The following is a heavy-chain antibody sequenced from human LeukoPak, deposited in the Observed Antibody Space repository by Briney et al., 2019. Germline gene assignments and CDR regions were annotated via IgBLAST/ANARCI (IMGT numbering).Heavy chain of an antibody. Sequence: GGSLRLSCAASGFTFSNYNMNWVRQAPGKGLEWVSSISTSSSYIYYADSVKGRFTISRDNSKNTLYLRMNSLRAEDTAVYYCAKGYGWEASYYYYYMDVWGKGTTVTISS. D-gene: IGHD1-26*01. V-gene: IGHV3-21*01. CDR3: AKGYGWEASYYYYYMDV. J-gene: IGHJ6*03. CDR2: ISTSSSYI. CDR1: GFTFSNYN.